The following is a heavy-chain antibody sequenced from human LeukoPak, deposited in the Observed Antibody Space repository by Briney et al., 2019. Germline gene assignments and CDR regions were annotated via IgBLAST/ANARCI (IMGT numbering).Heavy chain of an antibody. Sequence: SVKVSCKASGGTFSSYAISWVRQAPGQGLEWMGGIIPIFGIANYAQKFQGRVTITTDESTSTAYMELSSLRSEDTAVYYCATSRVPDYYYYYMDVWGKGTTVTVSS. J-gene: IGHJ6*03. D-gene: IGHD3-3*01. CDR2: IIPIFGIA. CDR3: ATSRVPDYYYYYMDV. CDR1: GGTFSSYA. V-gene: IGHV1-69*05.